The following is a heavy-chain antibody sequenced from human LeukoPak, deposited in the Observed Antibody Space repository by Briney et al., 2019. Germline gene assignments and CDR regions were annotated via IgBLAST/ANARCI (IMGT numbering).Heavy chain of an antibody. Sequence: GGSLRLSCAASGFTFSSYGMHWVRQAPGKGLEWVAVISYDGSNKYYADSVKGRFTISRDNSKNTLYLQMNSLRAEDTAVYYCAKDQEVTMVRGVIPLDYWGQGTLVTVSS. V-gene: IGHV3-30*18. CDR1: GFTFSSYG. CDR3: AKDQEVTMVRGVIPLDY. D-gene: IGHD3-10*01. J-gene: IGHJ4*02. CDR2: ISYDGSNK.